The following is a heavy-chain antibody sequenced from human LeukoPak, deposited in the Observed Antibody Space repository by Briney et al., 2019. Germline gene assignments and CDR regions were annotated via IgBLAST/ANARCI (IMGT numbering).Heavy chain of an antibody. D-gene: IGHD3-9*01. CDR3: ARSLGRNDILTGYYTD. CDR2: IYTSGST. Sequence: SETLSLTCTVSGGSVSSYYWSWIRQPAGKGLEWIGRIYTSGSTNYNPSLKSRVTMSVDTSKNQFSLKLSSVTAADTAVYYCARSLGRNDILTGYYTDWGQGTLVTVSS. CDR1: GGSVSSYY. J-gene: IGHJ4*02. V-gene: IGHV4-4*07.